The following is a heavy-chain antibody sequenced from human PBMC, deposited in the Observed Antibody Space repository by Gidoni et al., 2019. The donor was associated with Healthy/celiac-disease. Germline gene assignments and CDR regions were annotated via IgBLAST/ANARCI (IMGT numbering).Heavy chain of an antibody. J-gene: IGHJ4*02. Sequence: QVQLVESGGGVVQPGRSLRLSCAASGFTFSSYGMHWVRQAPGKGLEWVAVIWYDGSNKYYADSVKGRFTISRDNSKNTLYLQMNSLRAEDTAVYYCAREVEYYDSSGGFDYWGQGTLVTVSS. D-gene: IGHD3-22*01. V-gene: IGHV3-33*01. CDR2: IWYDGSNK. CDR1: GFTFSSYG. CDR3: AREVEYYDSSGGFDY.